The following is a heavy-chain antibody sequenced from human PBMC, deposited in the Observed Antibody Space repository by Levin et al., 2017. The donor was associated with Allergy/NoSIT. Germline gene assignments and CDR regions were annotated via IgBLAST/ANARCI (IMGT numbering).Heavy chain of an antibody. Sequence: GESLKISCKGSGYSFTTYWIGWVRQTPGKGLEWMGIIYPGDSETTYSPSFQGQVTISADKSINTAYLQWTSLKASDTAIYYCARQMGNSWSTEVSNWFDPWGQGTLVTVSS. J-gene: IGHJ5*02. CDR3: ARQMGNSWSTEVSNWFDP. D-gene: IGHD6-13*01. CDR2: IYPGDSET. V-gene: IGHV5-51*01. CDR1: GYSFTTYW.